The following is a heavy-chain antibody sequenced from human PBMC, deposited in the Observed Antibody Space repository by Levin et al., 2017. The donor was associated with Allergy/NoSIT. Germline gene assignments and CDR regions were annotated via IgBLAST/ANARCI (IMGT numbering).Heavy chain of an antibody. CDR1: GGSISSYY. CDR2: IYYSGST. V-gene: IGHV4-59*01. Sequence: PSETLSLTCTVSGGSISSYYWSWIRQPPGKGLEWIAYIYYSGSTNYNPSLQSRVTISVDTSKNQFSLKLSSVTAADTAVYYCARGDAFDIWGQGTMVTVSS. CDR3: ARGDAFDI. J-gene: IGHJ3*02.